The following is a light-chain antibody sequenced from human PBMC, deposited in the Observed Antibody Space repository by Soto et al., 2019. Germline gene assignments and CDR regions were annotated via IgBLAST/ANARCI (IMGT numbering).Light chain of an antibody. CDR3: GTWDSGLSAHVI. V-gene: IGLV1-51*01. CDR2: DND. Sequence: QSVLTQPPSVSAAPGQEVTISCSGSSSNIGNNYVSWYQQLPGTAPKLLIYDNDKRPSGIPDRFSGSKSGTSATLGITGLQTGDEADYYCGTWDSGLSAHVIFGGGTQLTVL. J-gene: IGLJ2*01. CDR1: SSNIGNNY.